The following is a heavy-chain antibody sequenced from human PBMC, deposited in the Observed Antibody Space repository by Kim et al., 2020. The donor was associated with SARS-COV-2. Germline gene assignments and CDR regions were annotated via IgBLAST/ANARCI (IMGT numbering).Heavy chain of an antibody. J-gene: IGHJ3*02. CDR1: GFTFNIYG. D-gene: IGHD3-10*01. CDR3: AKGKKIASGNIPFDI. Sequence: GGSLRLSCAASGFTFNIYGMHWVRQAPGKGLEWVAVIWYDGGNKFYADSVKGRFTISRDNSKNTLYLQMNSLRAEDTAVYYCAKGKKIASGNIPFDIWGQGTMVTVSS. V-gene: IGHV3-33*06. CDR2: IWYDGGNK.